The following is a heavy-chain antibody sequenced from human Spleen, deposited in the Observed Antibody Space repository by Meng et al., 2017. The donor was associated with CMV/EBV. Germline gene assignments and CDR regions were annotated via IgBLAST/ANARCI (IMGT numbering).Heavy chain of an antibody. CDR2: ISSSSSYI. J-gene: IGHJ3*02. CDR1: GVTFSSYS. Sequence: GESLKISCAASGVTFSSYSMNWVRQAPGKGLEWVSSISSSSSYIYYSDSVKGRFTISRDNAKNSLYLQMNSLRAEDTAVYYCASGDYYDSSGYHDFDIWGQGTMVTVSS. CDR3: ASGDYYDSSGYHDFDI. D-gene: IGHD3-22*01. V-gene: IGHV3-21*01.